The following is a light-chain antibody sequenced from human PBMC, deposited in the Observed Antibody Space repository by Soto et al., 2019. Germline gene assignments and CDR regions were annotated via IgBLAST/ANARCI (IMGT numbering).Light chain of an antibody. CDR1: QSISSSY. V-gene: IGKV3-20*01. CDR2: GAS. Sequence: EIVLTQSRGTLSVSPGERATLSCRASQSISSSYLAIAWYQQKPGQPPRLLIYGASSRATGIPDRFSGSGSATDFTLTISRLEPEDFAVYYCQQHDSSPCTFGQGTRVEIK. J-gene: IGKJ1*01. CDR3: QQHDSSPCT.